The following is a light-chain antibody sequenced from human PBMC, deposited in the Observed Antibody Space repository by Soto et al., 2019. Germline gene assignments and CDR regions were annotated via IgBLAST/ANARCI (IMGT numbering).Light chain of an antibody. J-gene: IGKJ4*01. CDR1: QDIRND. CDR2: LAS. V-gene: IGKV1-6*01. CDR3: QYLNSFPLS. Sequence: AIQMTQSPSSLSAPVGDRVTITCRASQDIRNDLGWYQQKPGKAPKLLIYLASTLQSGVPSSFIGSGSGTDFSLTISSLQPEDVATYYCQYLNSFPLSFGGGTKVDIK.